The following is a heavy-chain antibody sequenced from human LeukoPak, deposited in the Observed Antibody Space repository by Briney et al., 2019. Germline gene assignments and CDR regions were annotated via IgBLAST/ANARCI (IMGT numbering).Heavy chain of an antibody. Sequence: SETLSLTCAVYGGSFSGYYWSGIRQPPGKGLEWIGEINHSGSTNYNPSLKSRVTISVDTSKNQFSLKLSSVTAADTAVYYCARISDILTGYYLLDAFDIWGQGTMVTVSS. V-gene: IGHV4-34*01. CDR2: INHSGST. D-gene: IGHD3-9*01. J-gene: IGHJ3*02. CDR3: ARISDILTGYYLLDAFDI. CDR1: GGSFSGYY.